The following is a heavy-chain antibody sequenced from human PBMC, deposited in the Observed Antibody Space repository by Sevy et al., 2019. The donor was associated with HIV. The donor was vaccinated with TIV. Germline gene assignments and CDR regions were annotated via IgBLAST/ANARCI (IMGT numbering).Heavy chain of an antibody. V-gene: IGHV3-30-3*01. Sequence: GGCLRLSCTASGFILGYYAMHWVRQAPGKGLEWVAVSSYDGGNIYYADSVQGRFTVSRDNSKNTLYLQMNSLRPEDTAMYYCARDFYEFGDPRGLDYWGQGVLVTVS. CDR1: GFILGYYA. J-gene: IGHJ4*02. CDR3: ARDFYEFGDPRGLDY. D-gene: IGHD4-17*01. CDR2: SSYDGGNI.